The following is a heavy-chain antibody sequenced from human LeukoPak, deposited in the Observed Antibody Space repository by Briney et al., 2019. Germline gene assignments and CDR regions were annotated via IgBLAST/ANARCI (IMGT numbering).Heavy chain of an antibody. J-gene: IGHJ6*03. D-gene: IGHD6-13*01. CDR2: IYHSGNT. CDR1: GGSISSSSYY. Sequence: PSETLSLTCTVSGGSISSSSYYWGWIRQPPGKGLEWIGSIYHSGNTYYNPSLKSRVTISVDTSKNQFSLKLSSVTAADTAVYYCARVDSSSWYDYYYMDVWGKGTTVTVSS. CDR3: ARVDSSSWYDYYYMDV. V-gene: IGHV4-39*07.